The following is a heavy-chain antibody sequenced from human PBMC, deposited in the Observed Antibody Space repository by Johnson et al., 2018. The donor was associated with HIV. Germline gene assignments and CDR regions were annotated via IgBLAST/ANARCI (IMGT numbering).Heavy chain of an antibody. J-gene: IGHJ3*02. CDR1: GFTVSSNY. Sequence: VQLVESGGGLIQPGGSLRLSCAASGFTVSSNYMSWVRQAPGKGLEWVSVIGTAGDTYYADSVKGRFTISRDNAKNSLDLQMNSLRAEDTAVYYCARACRDGYTCDAFDIWGQGTMVTVSS. CDR3: ARACRDGYTCDAFDI. V-gene: IGHV3-53*01. D-gene: IGHD5-24*01. CDR2: IGTAGDT.